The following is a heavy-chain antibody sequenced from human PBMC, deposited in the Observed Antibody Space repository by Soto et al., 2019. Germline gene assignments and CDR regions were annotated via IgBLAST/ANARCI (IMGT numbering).Heavy chain of an antibody. CDR2: LNAGNGDT. Sequence: QVHLEQSGAVVKKPGASVKVACKASGYSFTTYSMHWVRQAPGQRPEWIGWLNAGNGDTKYSQALQGRVTITVDTSATTVYLELSSLTSEDTAVYYCAKGGYCRTTSCVSWFDPWGQGTQVTVSP. D-gene: IGHD2-2*01. CDR1: GYSFTTYS. J-gene: IGHJ5*02. CDR3: AKGGYCRTTSCVSWFDP. V-gene: IGHV1-3*01.